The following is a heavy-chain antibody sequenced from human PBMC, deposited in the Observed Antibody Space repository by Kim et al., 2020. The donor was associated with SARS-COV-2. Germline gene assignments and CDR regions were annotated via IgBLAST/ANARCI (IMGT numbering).Heavy chain of an antibody. CDR1: GGSFSGYY. CDR3: ARAVVVITLEGFDY. CDR2: INHSGST. Sequence: SETLSLTCAVYGGSFSGYYWSWIRQPPGKGLEWIGEINHSGSTNYNPSLKSRVTISVDTSKNQFSLKLSSVTAADTAVYYCARAVVVITLEGFDYWGQGTLVTVSS. D-gene: IGHD3-22*01. J-gene: IGHJ4*02. V-gene: IGHV4-34*01.